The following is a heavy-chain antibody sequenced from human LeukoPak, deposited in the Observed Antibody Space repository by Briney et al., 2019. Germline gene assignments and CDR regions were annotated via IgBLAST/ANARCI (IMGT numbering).Heavy chain of an antibody. J-gene: IGHJ4*02. CDR3: AKDILVIAVAGTGFDY. V-gene: IGHV3-9*01. CDR1: GFTFDDYA. CDR2: ISWNSGSI. Sequence: PGGSLRLSCAASGFTFDDYAMPWVRQAPGKGLEWVSGISWNSGSIGYADSVKGRFTISRDNAKNSLYLQMNSLRAEDTALYYCAKDILVIAVAGTGFDYWGQGTLVTVSS. D-gene: IGHD6-19*01.